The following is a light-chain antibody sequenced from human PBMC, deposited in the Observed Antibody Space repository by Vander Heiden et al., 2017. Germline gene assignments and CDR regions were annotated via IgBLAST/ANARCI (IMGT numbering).Light chain of an antibody. Sequence: QSVLTQPPPLSGAPGQGVTITCTGSSSNIGEGYDVHWYQPLPGTAPKLLIYGNINRPSGVPDRFSGSKSGTSASLAITGLQAEDEADYYCQSYDSSLSGSVFGGGTKLTVL. J-gene: IGLJ3*02. V-gene: IGLV1-40*01. CDR3: QSYDSSLSGSV. CDR2: GNI. CDR1: SSNIGEGYD.